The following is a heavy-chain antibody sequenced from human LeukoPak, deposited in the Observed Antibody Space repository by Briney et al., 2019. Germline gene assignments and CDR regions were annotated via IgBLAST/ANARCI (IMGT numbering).Heavy chain of an antibody. CDR1: GGTFSSYA. CDR2: IIPILGIA. CDR3: ARFPEIGSGWYWFDP. Sequence: KISCKASGGTFSSYAISWVRQAPGQGLEWMGRIIPILGIANYAQKFQGRVTITADKSTSTAYMELSSLRSEDTAVYYCARFPEIGSGWYWFDPWGQGTLVTVSS. V-gene: IGHV1-69*04. D-gene: IGHD6-19*01. J-gene: IGHJ5*02.